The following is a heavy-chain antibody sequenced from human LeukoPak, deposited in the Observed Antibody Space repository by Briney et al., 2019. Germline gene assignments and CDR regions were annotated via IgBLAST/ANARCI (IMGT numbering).Heavy chain of an antibody. D-gene: IGHD1-14*01. Sequence: SETLSLTCVVYGGSFSGYYWSWIRQPPGKGLEWIGEINHSGSTNYNPSLKSRVTISVDTSKNQFSLKLSSVTAADTAVYYCARDARSRSVWFDPWGQGTLVTVSS. V-gene: IGHV4-34*01. J-gene: IGHJ5*02. CDR3: ARDARSRSVWFDP. CDR2: INHSGST. CDR1: GGSFSGYY.